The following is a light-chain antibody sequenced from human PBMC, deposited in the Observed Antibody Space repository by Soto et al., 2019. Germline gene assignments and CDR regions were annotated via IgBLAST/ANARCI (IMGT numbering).Light chain of an antibody. CDR2: GAS. CDR1: QSVSSSY. J-gene: IGKJ1*01. V-gene: IGKV3-20*01. CDR3: HQYGISPWT. Sequence: EIVLTQSPGTLSLSPGERATLSCRASQSVSSSYLAWYQQKPGQAPRLLIYGASSRATGIPDRFSGSGSGTDFTLTISRLEPEDFAVYYCHQYGISPWTFGQGTRVDIK.